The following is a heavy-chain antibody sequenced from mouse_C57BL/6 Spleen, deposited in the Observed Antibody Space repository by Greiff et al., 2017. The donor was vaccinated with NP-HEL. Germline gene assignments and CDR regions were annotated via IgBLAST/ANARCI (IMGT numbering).Heavy chain of an antibody. D-gene: IGHD1-1*01. CDR2: IHPSDSDT. V-gene: IGHV1-74*01. Sequence: QVLLQQSGADLVQPGASVKVSCKASGYTFTSYCMHWVKQRPGQGLEWIGSIHPSDSDTNYNQKFKGKATLTVDKSSSTAYMQLSRLTSEDSAVYYCAICYYYGSSSAWFAYWGQGTLVTVSA. CDR1: GYTFTSYC. J-gene: IGHJ3*01. CDR3: AICYYYGSSSAWFAY.